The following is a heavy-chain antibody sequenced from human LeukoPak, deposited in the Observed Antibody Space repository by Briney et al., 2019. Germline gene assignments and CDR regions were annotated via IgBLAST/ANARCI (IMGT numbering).Heavy chain of an antibody. Sequence: SETLSLTCAVYGSFSGYSWTWIRQPPGKGLEWIGEINHGGNTNYNPSLKSRVTISIDTSKNHFSLNLNSVTAADTAVYYCARDRGGLDAFDIWGQGTMVTVSS. V-gene: IGHV4-34*01. CDR3: ARDRGGLDAFDI. CDR1: GSFSGYS. D-gene: IGHD3-10*01. J-gene: IGHJ3*02. CDR2: INHGGNT.